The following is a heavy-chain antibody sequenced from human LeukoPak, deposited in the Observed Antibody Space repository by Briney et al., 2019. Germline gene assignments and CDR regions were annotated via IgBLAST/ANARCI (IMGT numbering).Heavy chain of an antibody. Sequence: ASVKISCQASGYTFTGYYMHWVRQAPGQGLEWMGWINPNSGGTNYAQKFQGRVTMTRDTSISTAYMELSRLRSDDTAVYYCARDKYGSGSYCLDYWGQGTLVTVSS. CDR3: ARDKYGSGSYCLDY. J-gene: IGHJ4*02. V-gene: IGHV1-2*02. CDR1: GYTFTGYY. CDR2: INPNSGGT. D-gene: IGHD3-10*01.